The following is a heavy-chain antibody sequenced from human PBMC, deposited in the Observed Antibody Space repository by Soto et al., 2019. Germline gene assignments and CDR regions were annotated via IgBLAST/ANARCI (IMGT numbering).Heavy chain of an antibody. V-gene: IGHV3-7*05. CDR1: GFTFSSYW. J-gene: IGHJ6*02. Sequence: PGGSLRLSCAASGFTFSSYWMSWVRQAPGKGLEWVANIKQDGSEKYYVDSVKGRFTISRDNAKNSLYLQMNSLRAEDTAVYYCARILGGIAAAGTSYYYYGMDVWGQGTTVTVSS. CDR3: ARILGGIAAAGTSYYYYGMDV. CDR2: IKQDGSEK. D-gene: IGHD6-13*01.